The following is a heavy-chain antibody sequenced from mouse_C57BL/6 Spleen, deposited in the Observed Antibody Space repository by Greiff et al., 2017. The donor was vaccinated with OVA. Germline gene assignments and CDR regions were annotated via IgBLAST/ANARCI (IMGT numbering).Heavy chain of an antibody. Sequence: EVQVVESGAGLVKPGGSLKLSCAASGFTFSSYAMSWVRQTPEKRLEWVAYISSVGDYIYYADTVKGRFTISRDNARNTMNLQMSSLKSEDTAMYCCTRGEYYYCSSYEDAIDYWGQGTSVTVSS. CDR2: ISSVGDYI. CDR3: TRGEYYYCSSYEDAIDY. V-gene: IGHV5-9-1*02. CDR1: GFTFSSYA. J-gene: IGHJ4*01. D-gene: IGHD1-1*01.